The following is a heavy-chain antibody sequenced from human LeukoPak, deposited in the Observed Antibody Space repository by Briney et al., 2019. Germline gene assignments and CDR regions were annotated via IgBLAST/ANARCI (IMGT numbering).Heavy chain of an antibody. Sequence: SETLSLTCAVYGGSFSGYYWSWIRQPPGKGLEWVGEINHSGSTNYNPSLKSQVTISVDTSKNQFSLKLSSVTAADTAVYYCARFLLAAAGKSNRYYYYGMDVWGKGTTVTVSS. J-gene: IGHJ6*04. CDR2: INHSGST. V-gene: IGHV4-34*01. D-gene: IGHD6-13*01. CDR1: GGSFSGYY. CDR3: ARFLLAAAGKSNRYYYYGMDV.